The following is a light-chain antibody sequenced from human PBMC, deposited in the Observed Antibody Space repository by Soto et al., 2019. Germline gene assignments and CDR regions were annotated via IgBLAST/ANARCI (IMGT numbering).Light chain of an antibody. CDR1: QSVSSY. J-gene: IGKJ4*01. CDR2: DAS. V-gene: IGKV3-11*01. Sequence: IVWTHSPATLCFSPGEIATLSFRASQSVSSYLAWYQQKPGQAPRLLIYDASNRATGIPARFSGSGSGTDFTLTISSLEPEDFGLYYCQHRANWPLTFGGGTKVDIK. CDR3: QHRANWPLT.